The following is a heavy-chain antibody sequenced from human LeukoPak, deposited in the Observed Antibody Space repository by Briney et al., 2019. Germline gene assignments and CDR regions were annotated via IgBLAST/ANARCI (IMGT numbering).Heavy chain of an antibody. V-gene: IGHV3-23*01. CDR2: ISGSGGST. CDR1: GFTFSSYA. J-gene: IGHJ1*01. CDR3: AKDLLESYFRAKYFQP. D-gene: IGHD1-26*01. Sequence: GGSLRLSCAASGFTFSSYAMSWVRQAPGKGLEWVSAISGSGGSTYYADSVKGRFTISRDNSKNTLYLQMNSLRAEDTAVYYCAKDLLESYFRAKYFQPWGQGTLVAVSS.